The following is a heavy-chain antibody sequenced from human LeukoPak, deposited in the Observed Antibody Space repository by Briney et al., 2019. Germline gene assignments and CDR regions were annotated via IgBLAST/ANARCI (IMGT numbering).Heavy chain of an antibody. J-gene: IGHJ6*03. CDR3: ARTTMVRGTYYMDV. CDR2: IYYSGYT. V-gene: IGHV4-59*01. Sequence: SETLSLTCTVSGGSISSYYWSWIRQPPGKGLEWIGYIYYSGYTNYNPSLKSRVTISVDTSKNQFSLKLSPVTAADTAVYYCARTTMVRGTYYMDVWGKGTTVTISS. D-gene: IGHD3-10*01. CDR1: GGSISSYY.